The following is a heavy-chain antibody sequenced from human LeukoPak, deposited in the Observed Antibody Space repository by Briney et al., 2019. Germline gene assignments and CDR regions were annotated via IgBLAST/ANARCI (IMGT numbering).Heavy chain of an antibody. V-gene: IGHV1-69*04. J-gene: IGHJ5*02. CDR3: VGGPQWEWFDP. CDR1: GGTFSSYA. Sequence: ASVKVSCKASGGTFSSYAISWVRQAPGQGLEWMGRIIPIIGIANYAQKFQGRVTITADKSTSTAYMELRSLRSDDTAVYYCVGGPQWEWFDPWGQGTLVTVSS. D-gene: IGHD1-26*01. CDR2: IIPIIGIA.